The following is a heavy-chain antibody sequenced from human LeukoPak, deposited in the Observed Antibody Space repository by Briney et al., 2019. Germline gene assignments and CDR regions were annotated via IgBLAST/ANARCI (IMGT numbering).Heavy chain of an antibody. CDR2: IYYSGSS. Sequence: SETLSLTCTVSGDSIGNYYWTWIRQSPGKTLEWIGFIYYSGSSNYNPSLKSRVTISLDSSKNQFSLNLRSVTAADTAVYYCASEPHSYWDPPEYYGMDVWGQGTTVTVSS. D-gene: IGHD2-8*02. CDR3: ASEPHSYWDPPEYYGMDV. V-gene: IGHV4-59*01. CDR1: GDSIGNYY. J-gene: IGHJ6*02.